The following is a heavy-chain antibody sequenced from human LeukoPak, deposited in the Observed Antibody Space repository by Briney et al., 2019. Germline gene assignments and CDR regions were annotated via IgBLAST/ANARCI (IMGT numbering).Heavy chain of an antibody. Sequence: GASVKVSCKASGYTFTSYGINWVRQAPGQGLEWMGWISVYNGNTNYAQKLQGRVTMTTDTSTSTAYMELSRLRSDDTAVYYCARDDYGGNSNDDYWGQGTLVTVSS. J-gene: IGHJ4*02. CDR1: GYTFTSYG. CDR2: ISVYNGNT. D-gene: IGHD4-23*01. V-gene: IGHV1-18*01. CDR3: ARDDYGGNSNDDY.